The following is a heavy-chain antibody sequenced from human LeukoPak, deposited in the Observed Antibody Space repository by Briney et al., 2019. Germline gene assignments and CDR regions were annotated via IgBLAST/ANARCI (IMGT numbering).Heavy chain of an antibody. CDR3: ARGHVGADY. V-gene: IGHV1-8*01. J-gene: IGHJ4*02. Sequence: GASVKVSCKASGYTFTTYDINWVRQATGQGLEWMGWMNPNSGSTGYAQKFQGRLTRTRDPSISTAYMELSSLSSEDTAVYYCARGHVGADYWGQGALVTVSS. CDR2: MNPNSGST. CDR1: GYTFTTYD. D-gene: IGHD3-16*01.